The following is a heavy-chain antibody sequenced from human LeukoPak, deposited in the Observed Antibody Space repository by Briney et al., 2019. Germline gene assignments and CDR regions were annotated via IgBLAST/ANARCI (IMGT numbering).Heavy chain of an antibody. CDR3: ARASSGWYYLDY. J-gene: IGHJ4*02. D-gene: IGHD6-19*01. Sequence: SETLSLTCTVSGGSISSYYWSWIRQPPGKGLEWIGYIYYSGSTNYNPSLKSRVTISVGTSKNQFSLKLSSVTAADTAVYYCARASSGWYYLDYWGQGTLVTVSS. V-gene: IGHV4-59*01. CDR2: IYYSGST. CDR1: GGSISSYY.